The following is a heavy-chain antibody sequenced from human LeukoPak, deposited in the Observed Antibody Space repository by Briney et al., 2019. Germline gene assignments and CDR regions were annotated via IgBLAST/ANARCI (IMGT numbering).Heavy chain of an antibody. CDR1: GGSFSGYY. J-gene: IGHJ4*02. CDR2: INHSGST. CDR3: ARGRYNWNHLGYFDY. Sequence: PSETLSLTCAVYGGSFSGYYWSWIRQPPGKGLEWIGEINHSGSTNYNPSLKSRVTISVDTSKNQFSLKLSSVTAADTAVYYCARGRYNWNHLGYFDYWGQGTLVTVSS. D-gene: IGHD1-20*01. V-gene: IGHV4-34*01.